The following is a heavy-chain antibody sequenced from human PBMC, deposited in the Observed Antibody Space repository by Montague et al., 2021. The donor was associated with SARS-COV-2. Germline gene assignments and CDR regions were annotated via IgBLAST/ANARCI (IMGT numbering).Heavy chain of an antibody. CDR1: GFSLSTSGVG. D-gene: IGHD3-10*01. V-gene: IGHV2-5*02. CDR3: AHSPPLRWFGELFSGPRIYYFDY. CDR2: IYWDDDK. J-gene: IGHJ4*02. Sequence: PALVKPTQTLTLTCTFSGFSLSTSGVGVGWIRQPPGKALEWLALIYWDDDKRYSPSLKSRLTITKDTSKNQVVLTMTNMDPVDTATYYCAHSPPLRWFGELFSGPRIYYFDYWGQGTLVTVSS.